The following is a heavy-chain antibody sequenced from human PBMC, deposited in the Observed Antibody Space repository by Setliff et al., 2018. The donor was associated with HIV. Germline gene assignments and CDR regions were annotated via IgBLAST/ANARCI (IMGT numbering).Heavy chain of an antibody. CDR1: GGSISRPY. Sequence: SETLSLTCTVSGGSISRPYWSWIRQPPGKGLEWSGYIYYTGNNNYNPSLKIRLIVSIDTSKNQFPLKLTSVTAADTAVYYCASAVGSSSWLRAVDYWGHGTLVTVSS. J-gene: IGHJ4*01. V-gene: IGHV4-59*11. CDR2: IYYTGNN. D-gene: IGHD6-13*01. CDR3: ASAVGSSSWLRAVDY.